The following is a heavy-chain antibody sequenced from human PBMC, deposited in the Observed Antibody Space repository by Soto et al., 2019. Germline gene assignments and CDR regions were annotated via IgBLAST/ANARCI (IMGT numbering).Heavy chain of an antibody. CDR2: ISSLCSHT. V-gene: IGHV3-11*06. CDR1: GFTFSDYY. CDR3: ARDPSLVGYSYGKFDC. J-gene: IGHJ4*02. Sequence: GGSLRLSCAASGFTFSDYYMNWIHQAQGKGRKRVSHISSLCSHTNYADSVKGRFTISRDNAKNTLYLQMNRLRAEDTAVYYCARDPSLVGYSYGKFDCWGRGTMVAVSS. D-gene: IGHD5-18*01.